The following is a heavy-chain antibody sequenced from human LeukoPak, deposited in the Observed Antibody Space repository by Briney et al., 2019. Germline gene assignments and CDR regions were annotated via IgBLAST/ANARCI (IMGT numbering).Heavy chain of an antibody. CDR2: ICSSSSTI. D-gene: IGHD3-22*01. Sequence: GGYLRLSCAASGFIFSSYSMNWVRQAPGKGLEGGSYICSSSSTIYYAVSVKGRFSIYRDTDENSLYLQMNSLRAEDTAVYYCVRDHHRRLYDSQARDTFDIWGQGTMVTVSS. J-gene: IGHJ3*02. CDR1: GFIFSSYS. CDR3: VRDHHRRLYDSQARDTFDI. V-gene: IGHV3-48*01.